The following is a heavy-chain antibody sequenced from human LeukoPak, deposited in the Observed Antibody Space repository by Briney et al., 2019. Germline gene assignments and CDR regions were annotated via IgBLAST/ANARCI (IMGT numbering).Heavy chain of an antibody. J-gene: IGHJ5*02. D-gene: IGHD1-26*01. V-gene: IGHV4-34*01. Sequence: SETLSLTCAVYGGSFSGYYWSWIRHLPGKGLEWIGEGDNRGGTKYNPSLKGRVTISSDTSTNQFSLNLNFVTAADTGVYYCAKNGQSGFSFDPWGQGTPVTVSS. CDR1: GGSFSGYY. CDR2: GDNRGGT. CDR3: AKNGQSGFSFDP.